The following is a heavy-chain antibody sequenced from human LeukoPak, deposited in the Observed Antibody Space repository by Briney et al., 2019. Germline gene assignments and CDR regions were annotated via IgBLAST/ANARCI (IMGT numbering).Heavy chain of an antibody. J-gene: IGHJ6*02. Sequence: ASETLSLTCTVSGDSISSGGYCWNWFRQHPGKGLEWIGYIYSSGSTFYNPSLKSRVTISVDTSKNQFSLKLSSVTAADTALYYCASSEAPITPPPYGMGVWGQGTKVTVSS. V-gene: IGHV4-31*03. CDR3: ASSEAPITPPPYGMGV. CDR2: IYSSGST. CDR1: GDSISSGGYC.